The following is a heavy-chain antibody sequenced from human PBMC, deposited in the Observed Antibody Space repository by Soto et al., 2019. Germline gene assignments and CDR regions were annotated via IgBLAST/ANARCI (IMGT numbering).Heavy chain of an antibody. Sequence: EVQLVESGGGLVQPGRSLRLSCAASGFTFDDYAMHWVRQAPGKGLEWVSGISWNSGSIGYADSVKGRFTISRDNAKNSLYLQMNSLRAEDTALYYCAKALVYDSSGYYPALYGMYVWGQGTTVTVSS. CDR3: AKALVYDSSGYYPALYGMYV. CDR2: ISWNSGSI. CDR1: GFTFDDYA. J-gene: IGHJ6*02. D-gene: IGHD3-22*01. V-gene: IGHV3-9*01.